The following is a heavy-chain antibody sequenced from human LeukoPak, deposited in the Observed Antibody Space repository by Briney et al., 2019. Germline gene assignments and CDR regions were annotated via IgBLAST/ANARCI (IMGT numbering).Heavy chain of an antibody. CDR3: ARDGPMVRGVIGDYYYYYYMDV. CDR2: ISSSSSYI. CDR1: GFTFSRYS. J-gene: IGHJ6*03. V-gene: IGHV3-21*01. Sequence: GGSLRLSCAASGFTFSRYSMNWVRQAPGKGLEWVSSISSSSSYIYYADSVKGRFTISRDNAKNSLYLQMNSLRAEDTAVYYCARDGPMVRGVIGDYYYYYYMDVWGKGTTVTVSS. D-gene: IGHD3-10*01.